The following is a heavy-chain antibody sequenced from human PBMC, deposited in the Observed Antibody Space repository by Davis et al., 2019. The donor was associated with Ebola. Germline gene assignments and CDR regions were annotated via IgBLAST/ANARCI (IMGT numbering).Heavy chain of an antibody. V-gene: IGHV3-73*01. D-gene: IGHD3-3*01. CDR3: SRHSPFRFLDY. CDR2: IRSKANSFAT. CDR1: GITFSGSA. Sequence: GASLTISCAASGITFSGSAVHWVRQASGKGLEWVGRIRSKANSFATEFAASVKGRFTISRDDSKNTAYLQMNSLKTEDTAVYYCSRHSPFRFLDYWGQGTLVTVSS. J-gene: IGHJ4*02.